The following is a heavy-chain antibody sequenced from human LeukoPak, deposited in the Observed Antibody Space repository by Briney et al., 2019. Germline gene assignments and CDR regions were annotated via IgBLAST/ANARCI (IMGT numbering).Heavy chain of an antibody. CDR2: IYYSGST. D-gene: IGHD3-3*01. CDR3: ALRGYYGPFDY. J-gene: IGHJ4*02. V-gene: IGHV4-39*07. CDR1: GGSISSSSYY. Sequence: SETLSLTCTVSGGSISSSSYYWGWIRQPPGKGLEWIGSIYYSGSTYYNPSLKSRVTISVDTSKNQFSLKLSSVTAADTAVYYCALRGYYGPFDYWGQGTLVTVSS.